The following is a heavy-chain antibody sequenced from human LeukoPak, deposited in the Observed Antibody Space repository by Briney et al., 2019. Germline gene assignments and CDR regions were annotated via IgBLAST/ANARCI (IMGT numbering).Heavy chain of an antibody. CDR3: ARGARLDY. D-gene: IGHD6-6*01. J-gene: IGHJ4*02. Sequence: SETLSLTCTVSGYSISSGYYWGWIRQPPGKGLEWIGSIYHSGSTYYNPSLKSRVTISVDTSKNQFSLKLSSVTAADTAVYYCARGARLDYWGQGTLVTVSS. V-gene: IGHV4-38-2*02. CDR1: GYSISSGYY. CDR2: IYHSGST.